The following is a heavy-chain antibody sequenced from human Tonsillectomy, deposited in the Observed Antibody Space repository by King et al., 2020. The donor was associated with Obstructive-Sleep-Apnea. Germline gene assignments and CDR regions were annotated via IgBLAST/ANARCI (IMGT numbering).Heavy chain of an antibody. V-gene: IGHV3-21*01. J-gene: IGHJ3*02. CDR1: GFTFSSYS. D-gene: IGHD6-19*01. Sequence: VQLVESGGGLVKPGGSLRLSCAASGFTFSSYSMNWVRQAPGKGLEWVSSISSSSSYIYYADSVKGRFTHSRDNAKNSLYLQMNSLRAEDTAVYYCARAEYSSGWSAGAFDIWGQGTMVTVSS. CDR3: ARAEYSSGWSAGAFDI. CDR2: ISSSSSYI.